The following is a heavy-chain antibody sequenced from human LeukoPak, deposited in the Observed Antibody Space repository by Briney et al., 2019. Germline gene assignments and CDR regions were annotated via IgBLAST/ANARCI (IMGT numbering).Heavy chain of an antibody. CDR2: IHSDGSNK. V-gene: IGHV3-30*02. CDR3: ARDRRGYCSGGSCYSGFDP. D-gene: IGHD2-15*01. CDR1: GFTFSSYA. Sequence: GGSLRLSCAASGFTFSSYAMHWVRQAPGKGLEWVAFIHSDGSNKHYADSVKGRFTISRENSKNTLYLQMNSLRAEDTAVYYCARDRRGYCSGGSCYSGFDPWGQGTLVTVSS. J-gene: IGHJ5*02.